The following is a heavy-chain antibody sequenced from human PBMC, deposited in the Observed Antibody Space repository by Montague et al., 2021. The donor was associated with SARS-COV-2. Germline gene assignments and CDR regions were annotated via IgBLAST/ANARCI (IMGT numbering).Heavy chain of an antibody. CDR3: VRGTGTAKDGFDA. D-gene: IGHD1-7*01. J-gene: IGHJ4*02. V-gene: IGHV6-1*01. CDR2: TSYMLKRTS. CDR1: GDSVCGDTVS. Sequence: CAISGDSVCGDTVSCKSIRQSPEGRLQRLGGTSYMLKRTSDYATSVECRISIDTDTTKNQFFPHLKSVTPEDTGVYYCVRGTGTAKDGFDAWGQGTLVTVSS.